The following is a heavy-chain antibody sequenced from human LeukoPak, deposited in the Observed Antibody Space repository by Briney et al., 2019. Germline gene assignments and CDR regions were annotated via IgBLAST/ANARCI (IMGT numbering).Heavy chain of an antibody. CDR1: GSTFSSYS. CDR2: ISSSSSYI. V-gene: IGHV3-21*01. D-gene: IGHD5-12*01. Sequence: KPGGSLRLSCAASGSTFSSYSMNWVRQAPGKGLEWVSSISSSSSYIYYADSVKGRFTISRDNAKNSLYLQMNSLRAEDTAVYYCARAPRYSGYDFGYWGQGTLVTVSS. J-gene: IGHJ4*02. CDR3: ARAPRYSGYDFGY.